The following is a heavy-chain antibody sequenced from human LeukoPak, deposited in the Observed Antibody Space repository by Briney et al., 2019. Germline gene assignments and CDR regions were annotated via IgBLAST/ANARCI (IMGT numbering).Heavy chain of an antibody. D-gene: IGHD5-18*01. V-gene: IGHV3-23*01. Sequence: GGSLRLSCAASGFTFSSYAMSWVRQAPGKGLDWVSSISGSAVGTYYADSVKGRFAISRDNSKNTLYLQMNSLRAEDTAIYYCAKDVHGGNSCGAFDYWGQGTLVTVSS. CDR1: GFTFSSYA. CDR2: ISGSAVGT. J-gene: IGHJ4*02. CDR3: AKDVHGGNSCGAFDY.